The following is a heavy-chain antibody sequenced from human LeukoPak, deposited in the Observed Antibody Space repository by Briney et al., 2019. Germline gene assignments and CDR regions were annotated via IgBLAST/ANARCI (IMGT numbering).Heavy chain of an antibody. Sequence: PGASVKVSCKASGYTFTSYGITWVRQAPGQGLEWMGWISAYNFKTDYAQKLQDRVTMTTDTSTSTVYMELRSLTSDDAAVYYCGRGWSSDRGYYDYWGQGTLVTASS. J-gene: IGHJ4*02. CDR1: GYTFTSYG. CDR3: GRGWSSDRGYYDY. CDR2: ISAYNFKT. V-gene: IGHV1-18*01.